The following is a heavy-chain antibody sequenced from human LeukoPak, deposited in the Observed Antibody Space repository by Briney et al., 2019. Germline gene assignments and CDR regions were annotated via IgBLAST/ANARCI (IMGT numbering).Heavy chain of an antibody. D-gene: IGHD4-17*01. Sequence: SETLSLTCTVSGGSISSYYWSWIRQPPGKGLEWIGYIYYSGSTNYNPSLKSRVTISVDTSKNQISLKLTSLTAADTAVYYCARDGDYVGFDYWGQGTLVTVSS. CDR1: GGSISSYY. V-gene: IGHV4-59*12. CDR3: ARDGDYVGFDY. J-gene: IGHJ4*02. CDR2: IYYSGST.